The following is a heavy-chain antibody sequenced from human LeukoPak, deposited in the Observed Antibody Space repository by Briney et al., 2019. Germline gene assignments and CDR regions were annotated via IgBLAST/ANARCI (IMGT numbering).Heavy chain of an antibody. Sequence: SETQSLTCTVSGGSISSSSYYWGWIRQPPGEGLEWFGSIYYSGSTYYNPSLKSRVTISVDTSKNQFSLKLSSVTAADTAVYYCATEYDFWSGYPSITGFDPWGQGTLVTVSS. CDR3: ATEYDFWSGYPSITGFDP. CDR2: IYYSGST. V-gene: IGHV4-39*01. CDR1: GGSISSSSYY. D-gene: IGHD3-3*01. J-gene: IGHJ5*02.